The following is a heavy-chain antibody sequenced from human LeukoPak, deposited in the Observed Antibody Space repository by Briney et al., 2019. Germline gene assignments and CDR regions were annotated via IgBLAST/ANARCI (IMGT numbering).Heavy chain of an antibody. V-gene: IGHV3-23*01. J-gene: IGHJ4*02. CDR3: AKERSSGWRFDY. Sequence: GGSLRLSCAASGFTFSSYAMSWVRQAPGKGLEWVSGMSECGDRTHYADSVKGRFTISRDNSKNTLYLQLNSLRADDTAVYYCAKERSSGWRFDYWGQGTLVTV. D-gene: IGHD6-19*01. CDR2: MSECGDRT. CDR1: GFTFSSYA.